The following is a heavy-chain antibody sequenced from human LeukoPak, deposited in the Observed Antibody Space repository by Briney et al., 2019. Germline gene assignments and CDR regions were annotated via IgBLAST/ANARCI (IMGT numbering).Heavy chain of an antibody. V-gene: IGHV3-30*04. CDR1: GFTFSSYA. CDR2: ISYDGSNK. D-gene: IGHD1-26*01. J-gene: IGHJ4*02. CDR3: ARVWELLIDY. Sequence: TGGSLRLSCAASGFTFSSYAMHWVRQAPGKGLEWVAVISYDGSNKYYADSVKGRFTISRDNSKNTLYLQMNSLRAEGTAVYYCARVWELLIDYWGQGTLVTVSS.